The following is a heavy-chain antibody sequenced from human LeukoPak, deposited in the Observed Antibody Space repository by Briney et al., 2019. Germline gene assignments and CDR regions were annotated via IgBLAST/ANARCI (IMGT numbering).Heavy chain of an antibody. CDR1: GFTFSSYA. V-gene: IGHV3-30*02. Sequence: GGSLRLSCAASGFTFSSYAMHWVRQAPGEGLDWVAFIWYDGSTEWYADSVKGRFTISRDNSENKLYLQMNSLTAEDTAVYYCVADFDYWGRGTLVTVS. J-gene: IGHJ4*02. CDR2: IWYDGSTE. CDR3: VADFDY.